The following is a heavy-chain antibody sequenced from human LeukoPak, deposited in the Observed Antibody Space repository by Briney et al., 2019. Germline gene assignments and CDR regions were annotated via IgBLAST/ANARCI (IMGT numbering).Heavy chain of an antibody. J-gene: IGHJ6*02. Sequence: TGGSLRLSCAASGFTFSSYSMNWVRQAPGKGLEWVSSISSSSSYIYYADSVKGRFTISRDNAQNSLYLQMNSLRAEDTAVYYCARDGTLRNYYYYGMDVWGQGTTVTVSS. CDR2: ISSSSSYI. CDR3: ARDGTLRNYYYYGMDV. D-gene: IGHD1-26*01. V-gene: IGHV3-21*01. CDR1: GFTFSSYS.